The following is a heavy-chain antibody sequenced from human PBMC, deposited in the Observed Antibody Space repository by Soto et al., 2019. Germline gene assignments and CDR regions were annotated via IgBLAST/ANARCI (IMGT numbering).Heavy chain of an antibody. D-gene: IGHD3-22*01. Sequence: PXESLKLSCKGSGYSFTSYWISWVRQMPGKSLEWMGRIDPSDSYTNYSPSFQGHVTISADKSISTAYLQWSSLKASDTAMYYCARHKSRYYYDSSGATYGMDVWGQGATVTVSS. CDR3: ARHKSRYYYDSSGATYGMDV. J-gene: IGHJ6*02. CDR2: IDPSDSYT. V-gene: IGHV5-10-1*01. CDR1: GYSFTSYW.